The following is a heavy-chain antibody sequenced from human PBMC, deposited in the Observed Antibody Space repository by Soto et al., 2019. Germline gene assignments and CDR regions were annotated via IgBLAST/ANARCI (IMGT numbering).Heavy chain of an antibody. J-gene: IGHJ4*02. CDR1: GGSISSFY. Sequence: QVQLQESGPGLLKPSETLSLTCTVSGGSISSFYWSWIRQPPGKGLEWIGYFSYSGSTNYNPSLQSRVTISVDTSKNQFSLKLTSVTAADTAVYYCARGRSLGDYWGQGALVTVSS. CDR3: ARGRSLGDY. CDR2: FSYSGST. V-gene: IGHV4-59*01.